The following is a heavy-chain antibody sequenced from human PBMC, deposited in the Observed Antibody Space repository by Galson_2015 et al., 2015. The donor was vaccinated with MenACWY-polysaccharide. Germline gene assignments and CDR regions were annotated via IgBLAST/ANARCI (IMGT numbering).Heavy chain of an antibody. V-gene: IGHV4-31*03. D-gene: IGHD3-22*01. Sequence: TLSLTCTVSGGSISSGGYYWSWIRQHPGKGLEWIGYIYYSGSTYYNPSLKSRVTISVDTSKNQFSLKLTSVTAADTAVYYCARASTYDSSRRGPDYWGQGTLVTVSS. CDR3: ARASTYDSSRRGPDY. CDR2: IYYSGST. J-gene: IGHJ4*02. CDR1: GGSISSGGYY.